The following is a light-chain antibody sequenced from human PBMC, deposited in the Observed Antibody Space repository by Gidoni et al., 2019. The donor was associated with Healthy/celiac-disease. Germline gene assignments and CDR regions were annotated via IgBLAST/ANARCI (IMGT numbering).Light chain of an antibody. J-gene: IGKJ2*01. CDR2: KAS. CDR3: QQYNSYSYT. Sequence: DIQMTQSPSTLSASVGDRVTITCRASQSISSWLDWYQQKPGKAPKLLIYKASSLESGVPSRFSGSGSGTEFTLTISSLQPYDFATYYCQQYNSYSYTFXQGTKLEI. CDR1: QSISSW. V-gene: IGKV1-5*03.